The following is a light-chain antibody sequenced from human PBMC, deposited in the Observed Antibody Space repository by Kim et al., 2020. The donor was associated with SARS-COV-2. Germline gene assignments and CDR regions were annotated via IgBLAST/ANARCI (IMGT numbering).Light chain of an antibody. J-gene: IGLJ2*01. CDR2: QDN. CDR3: QAWDSSPVV. V-gene: IGLV3-1*01. Sequence: SYELTQPPSVSVSPGQTASITCSGDKLGDKYACWYQQKPGQSPVLVIYQDNKRPSGIPGRFSGSNSGNTATLTISGTQAMDEADYYCQAWDSSPVVFGGG. CDR1: KLGDKY.